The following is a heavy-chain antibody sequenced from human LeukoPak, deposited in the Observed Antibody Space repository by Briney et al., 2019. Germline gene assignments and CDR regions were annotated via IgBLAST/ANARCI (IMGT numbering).Heavy chain of an antibody. CDR3: AKEPFFDFWSGYKAY. V-gene: IGHV3-30-3*01. D-gene: IGHD3-3*01. CDR1: GFTFSGYG. J-gene: IGHJ4*02. Sequence: GGSLRLSCVASGFTFSGYGMHWVRQAPGKGLEWVALMSYDENKKYYSDSVKGRFTISRDRSKNTLFLHMNSLRADDTAVYYCAKEPFFDFWSGYKAYWGQGTLVTVSS. CDR2: MSYDENKK.